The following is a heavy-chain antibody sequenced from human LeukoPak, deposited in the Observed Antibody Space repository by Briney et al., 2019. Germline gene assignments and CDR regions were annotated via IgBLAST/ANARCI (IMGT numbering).Heavy chain of an antibody. D-gene: IGHD3-3*01. J-gene: IGHJ6*02. Sequence: GSVKVSCKVSGYTLTELSMHWVRQAPGKGLEWMGGFDPEDGETIYAQKFQGRVTMTRNTSISTAYMELSSLRSEDTAVYYCARGTDFWSGYPTRYYYYYGMDVWGQGTTVTVSS. CDR3: ARGTDFWSGYPTRYYYYYGMDV. V-gene: IGHV1-24*01. CDR1: GYTLTELS. CDR2: FDPEDGET.